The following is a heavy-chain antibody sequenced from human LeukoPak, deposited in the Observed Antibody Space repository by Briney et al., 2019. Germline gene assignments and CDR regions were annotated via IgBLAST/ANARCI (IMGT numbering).Heavy chain of an antibody. V-gene: IGHV4-39*07. J-gene: IGHJ4*02. Sequence: SETLSLTCTVSGGSISSSSYYWGWIRQPPGKGLEWIGSIYYSGSTYYNPSLKSRVTISVDTSKNQFSLKLSSVTAADTAVYYCARVHGDYSPTGGFDYWGQGTLVTVSS. CDR3: ARVHGDYSPTGGFDY. CDR2: IYYSGST. D-gene: IGHD4-17*01. CDR1: GGSISSSSYY.